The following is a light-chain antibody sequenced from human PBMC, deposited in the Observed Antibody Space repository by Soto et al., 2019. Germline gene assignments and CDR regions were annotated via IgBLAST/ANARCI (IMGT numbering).Light chain of an antibody. CDR3: QQYKNWPL. J-gene: IGKJ5*01. V-gene: IGKV3-15*01. Sequence: MTRYPTTLSVFQGERVPLSFWTSHSVNSHVAWYQQKPGQAPRLLLYGASTRATGIPVRFSGSGFGTEFTLTISSLQSEDFAVYYCQQYKNWPLFGQGTRLEIK. CDR1: HSVNSH. CDR2: GAS.